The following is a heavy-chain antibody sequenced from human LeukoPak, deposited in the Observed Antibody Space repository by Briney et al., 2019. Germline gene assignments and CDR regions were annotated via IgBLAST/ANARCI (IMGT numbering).Heavy chain of an antibody. D-gene: IGHD4-4*01. CDR1: GFTFSSYG. J-gene: IGHJ4*02. CDR3: AKTDYSNVGYYFDY. Sequence: GRSLRLSCAASGFTFSSYGMHWVRQAPGKGLEWVAVISYDGSNKYYADSVKGRFTISRDNSKNTLYLQMNSLRAEDTAVYYCAKTDYSNVGYYFDYWGQGTLVTVSS. CDR2: ISYDGSNK. V-gene: IGHV3-30*18.